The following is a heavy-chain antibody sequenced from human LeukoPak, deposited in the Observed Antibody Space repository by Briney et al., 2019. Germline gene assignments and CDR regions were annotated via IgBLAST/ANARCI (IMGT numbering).Heavy chain of an antibody. V-gene: IGHV3-23*01. J-gene: IGHJ4*02. CDR1: GFTFSSYA. Sequence: GGSLRLSCAASGFTFSSYAMSWVRQAPGKGLEWVSAISGSGGSTYYADSVKGRFTISRDNSKNTLYLQMNSLRVEDTAVYYCARSYGYSSGWYYFDYWGQGTLVTVSS. D-gene: IGHD6-19*01. CDR2: ISGSGGST. CDR3: ARSYGYSSGWYYFDY.